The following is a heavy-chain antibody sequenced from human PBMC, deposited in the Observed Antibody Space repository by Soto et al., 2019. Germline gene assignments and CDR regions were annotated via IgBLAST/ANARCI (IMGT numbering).Heavy chain of an antibody. V-gene: IGHV3-48*02. CDR3: ARIKLVEWFFINVDVYDMDV. Sequence: GGSLRLSCVASGFSLSDYALNWVRQAPGKGLEWVSFISSDSRTIYYADSVEGRFTVSRDNARNSVSLQMDSPRDEDAAVYYCARIKLVEWFFINVDVYDMDVWGQGTPVTVSS. D-gene: IGHD3-3*01. J-gene: IGHJ6*02. CDR1: GFSLSDYA. CDR2: ISSDSRTI.